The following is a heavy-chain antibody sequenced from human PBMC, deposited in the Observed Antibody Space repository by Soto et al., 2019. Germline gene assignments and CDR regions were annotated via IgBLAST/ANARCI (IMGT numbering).Heavy chain of an antibody. Sequence: QVQLMESGGGVVQPGRSLRLSCVASGFSFQNHAMYWIRQAPGKGLEWVALIAYDGRTKYSDAVRGRFTVSRDNSKSTQYLQMNSLGAEDTAVYYCATSTSVTFDSWGQGTLVIVSS. CDR1: GFSFQNHA. D-gene: IGHD4-4*01. CDR3: ATSTSVTFDS. V-gene: IGHV3-30-3*01. CDR2: IAYDGRTK. J-gene: IGHJ4*02.